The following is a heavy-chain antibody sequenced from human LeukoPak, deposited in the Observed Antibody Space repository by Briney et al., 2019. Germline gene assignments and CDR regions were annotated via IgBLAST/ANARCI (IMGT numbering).Heavy chain of an antibody. Sequence: SETLSLTCTVSGYSISSSYHWSWIRQPAGKGLESIGRIYTSGSTNYNPSLKSRVTMSVDTSKNQFSLKLSSVTAADTAVYYCARVGDYALKDWGQGTLVTVSS. CDR1: GYSISSSYH. D-gene: IGHD3-16*01. CDR2: IYTSGST. CDR3: ARVGDYALKD. J-gene: IGHJ4*02. V-gene: IGHV4-4*07.